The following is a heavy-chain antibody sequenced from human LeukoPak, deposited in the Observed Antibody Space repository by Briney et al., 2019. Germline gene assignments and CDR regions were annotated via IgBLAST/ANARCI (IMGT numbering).Heavy chain of an antibody. J-gene: IGHJ6*02. D-gene: IGHD3-10*01. Sequence: GASVKVSCKASGGTFSSYAISWVRQAPGQGLEWVGRIIPILGIANYAQKFQGRVTITADKSTSTAYMELSSLRSEDTAVYYCARVEVTMVRGVPPYYYYGMDVWGQGTTVTVSS. CDR3: ARVEVTMVRGVPPYYYYGMDV. CDR1: GGTFSSYA. V-gene: IGHV1-69*04. CDR2: IIPILGIA.